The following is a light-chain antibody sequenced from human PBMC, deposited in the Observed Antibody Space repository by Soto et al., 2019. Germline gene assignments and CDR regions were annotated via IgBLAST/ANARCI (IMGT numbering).Light chain of an antibody. Sequence: QLVLTQSPSASASLGASVKLTCTLSSGHTTYAIAWHQQQPEKGPRYLMNLNSDGSHSKGDGIPDRFSGSSSGAERYLTISRLQSEDEADYYCQTWGTGPLVFGGGTKLTVL. CDR3: QTWGTGPLV. J-gene: IGLJ2*01. CDR1: SGHTTYA. CDR2: LNSDGSH. V-gene: IGLV4-69*01.